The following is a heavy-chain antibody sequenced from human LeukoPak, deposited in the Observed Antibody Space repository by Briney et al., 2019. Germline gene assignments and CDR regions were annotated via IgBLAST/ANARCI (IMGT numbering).Heavy chain of an antibody. V-gene: IGHV3-53*01. Sequence: GGSLRLSCAASGFNVNSYYMSWVRQAPGRGLEWVSALSSGDNTHYADSVNGRFTISGDNSKNTLYLQLNSLRAEDTAVYYCARVLYSSGLEDYWGQGTLVTVSS. J-gene: IGHJ4*02. D-gene: IGHD6-19*01. CDR2: LSSGDNT. CDR3: ARVLYSSGLEDY. CDR1: GFNVNSYY.